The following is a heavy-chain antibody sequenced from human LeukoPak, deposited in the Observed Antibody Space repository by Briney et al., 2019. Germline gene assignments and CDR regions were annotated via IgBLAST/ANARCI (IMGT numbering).Heavy chain of an antibody. CDR2: IDWDDDK. Sequence: SGPALVKPTQTLTLTCTSSGFSLTASGMRVSWIRQPPGKALEWLARIDWDDDKFYSTSLKKRLTISKETSKNQVVLRTTNVDPVDTATYYCASNLGYCSSDRCYRANTYWNYDYWGQGILVTVSS. CDR1: GFSLTASGMR. V-gene: IGHV2-70*04. D-gene: IGHD2-2*02. J-gene: IGHJ4*02. CDR3: ASNLGYCSSDRCYRANTYWNYDY.